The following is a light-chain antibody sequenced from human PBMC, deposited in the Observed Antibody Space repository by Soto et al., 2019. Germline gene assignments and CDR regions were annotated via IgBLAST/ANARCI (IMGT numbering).Light chain of an antibody. J-gene: IGLJ2*01. V-gene: IGLV2-23*01. Sequence: QSALTQPASVSGSPGQSISISCTGTSSDVGNYNLVSWYQRHPGTAPKLIIYDDTKRPSGVSNRFSGSKSDNTASLTISGLQAEDEADYYCCSYAGSKIVIFGGGTQLTVL. CDR3: CSYAGSKIVI. CDR1: SSDVGNYNL. CDR2: DDT.